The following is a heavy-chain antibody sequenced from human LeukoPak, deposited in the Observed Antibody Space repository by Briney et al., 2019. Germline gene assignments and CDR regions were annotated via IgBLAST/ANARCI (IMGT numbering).Heavy chain of an antibody. Sequence: SETLSLTCTVSGASINSYYWSWIRQPPGKGLEWIGYIYYSGSTNNNPSLKSRVTISSGTSKNQFSLKLSSVTAADTAVYYCARHRLSGYYDTGGHYNFDYWGQGTLVTVSS. V-gene: IGHV4-59*08. CDR2: IYYSGST. D-gene: IGHD3-22*01. J-gene: IGHJ4*02. CDR1: GASINSYY. CDR3: ARHRLSGYYDTGGHYNFDY.